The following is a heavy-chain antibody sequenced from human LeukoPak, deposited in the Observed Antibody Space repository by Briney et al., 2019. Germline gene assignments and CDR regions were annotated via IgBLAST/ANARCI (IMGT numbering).Heavy chain of an antibody. Sequence: AGGSLRLSCAASGFTFSSYAMSWVRRAPGKGLEWVSAISGSGGSTYYADSVKGRFTISRDNSKNTLYLQMNSLRAEDTAVYYCAKDAVKNYYDSSGYYSPSDYWGQGTLVTVSS. CDR1: GFTFSSYA. D-gene: IGHD3-22*01. CDR3: AKDAVKNYYDSSGYYSPSDY. J-gene: IGHJ4*02. CDR2: ISGSGGST. V-gene: IGHV3-23*01.